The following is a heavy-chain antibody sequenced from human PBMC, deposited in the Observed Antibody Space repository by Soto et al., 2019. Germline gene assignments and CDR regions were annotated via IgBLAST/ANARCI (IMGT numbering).Heavy chain of an antibody. J-gene: IGHJ5*02. Sequence: QLQLQESGSGPVKPSQTLSLTCAVSGGSISSGGYSWSWIRQPPGKGLEWIGYIYHSGSTYYNPSLKSRVTISVDRSKNQFSLTLNSVTAADTAVYYCARVPSPWGQGTLVTVSS. CDR3: ARVPSP. CDR1: GGSISSGGYS. CDR2: IYHSGST. V-gene: IGHV4-30-2*01.